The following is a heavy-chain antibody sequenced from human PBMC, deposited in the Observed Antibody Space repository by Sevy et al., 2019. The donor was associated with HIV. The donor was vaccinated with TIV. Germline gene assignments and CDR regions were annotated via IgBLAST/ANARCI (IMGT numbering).Heavy chain of an antibody. J-gene: IGHJ4*02. CDR3: ARDKVEGGTMVQDNDY. D-gene: IGHD3-10*01. V-gene: IGHV3-74*03. Sequence: GGSLRLSCAASGFSFSSYWMHWVRQVPGKGLVWLSRINSDGTYTKYGDSAKGRFTISRANAKNTLYLQMDSLRAEDTAVYYCARDKVEGGTMVQDNDYWGQGTLVTVSS. CDR2: INSDGTYT. CDR1: GFSFSSYW.